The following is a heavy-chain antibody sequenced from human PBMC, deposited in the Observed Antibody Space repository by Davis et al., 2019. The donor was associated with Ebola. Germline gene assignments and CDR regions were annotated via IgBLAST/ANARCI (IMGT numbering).Heavy chain of an antibody. V-gene: IGHV3-23*01. Sequence: PGGSLRLSCAASGFTFSSYAMSWVRQAPGKGLEWVSAISGSGGSTYYADSVKGRFTISRDNSKNTLYLQMNSLRAEDTAVYYCAKGTLRFLEWLHKYYYYGMDVWGQGTTVTVSS. J-gene: IGHJ6*02. CDR2: ISGSGGST. CDR3: AKGTLRFLEWLHKYYYYGMDV. D-gene: IGHD3-3*01. CDR1: GFTFSSYA.